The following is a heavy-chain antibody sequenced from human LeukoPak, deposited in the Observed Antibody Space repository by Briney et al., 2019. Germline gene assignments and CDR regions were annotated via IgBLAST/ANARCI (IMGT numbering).Heavy chain of an antibody. J-gene: IGHJ3*02. Sequence: GGSLRLSCAASGFTFSSYSMNWVRQAPGKGLEWVSSISSSSSYIYYADSVKGRFTISRDNSKNTLYLQMNSLRTEDTAVYYCARPPSTTWIHDAFDIWGQGTMVTVSS. CDR3: ARPPSTTWIHDAFDI. D-gene: IGHD1-1*01. CDR2: ISSSSSYI. CDR1: GFTFSSYS. V-gene: IGHV3-21*04.